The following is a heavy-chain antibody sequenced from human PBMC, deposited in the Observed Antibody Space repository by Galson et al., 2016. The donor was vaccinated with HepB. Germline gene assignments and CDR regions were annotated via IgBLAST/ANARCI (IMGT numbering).Heavy chain of an antibody. D-gene: IGHD3-9*01. J-gene: IGHJ4*02. Sequence: PALVKPTQTLTLTCTFSGFSLSTDGVGVGWIRQPPGKALEWLALIFWDDDKRYSPSLQSRLTISKNTSKNQVVLTLTNMAPGDTATYYCARVILTDYNHFDYWGQGTLVTVSS. V-gene: IGHV2-5*02. CDR2: IFWDDDK. CDR1: GFSLSTDGVG. CDR3: ARVILTDYNHFDY.